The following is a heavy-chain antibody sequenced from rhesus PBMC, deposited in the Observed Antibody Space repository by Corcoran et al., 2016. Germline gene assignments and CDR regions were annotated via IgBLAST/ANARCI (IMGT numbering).Heavy chain of an antibody. CDR1: GFSLSTSGMG. J-gene: IGHJ3*01. CDR2: LYWDDDK. D-gene: IGHD3-3*01. V-gene: IGHV2S1*01. CDR3: ARVLTIFVVVDAFDF. Sequence: QVTLKESGPALVKPTQTLTLTCTFSGFSLSTSGMGVGWIRQPPGKALEWLASLYWDDDKYYSTSLKSRLTISKDTSKNQVVLTMTNMDPVDTATYYWARVLTIFVVVDAFDFWGQGLRVTVSS.